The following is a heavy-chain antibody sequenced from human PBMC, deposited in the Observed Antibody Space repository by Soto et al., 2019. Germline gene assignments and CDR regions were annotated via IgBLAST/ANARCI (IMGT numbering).Heavy chain of an antibody. J-gene: IGHJ6*02. D-gene: IGHD1-26*01. CDR1: GFTFSSYG. V-gene: IGHV3-30*18. CDR2: ISYDGSNK. CDR3: AKDVVVGATPGLGDYYYYYGMDV. Sequence: GGSLRLSCAASGFTFSSYGIHWCRHSPCKGLEWVAVISYDGSNKYYADSVKGRFTISRDNSKNTLYLQMNSLRAEDTAVYYCAKDVVVGATPGLGDYYYYYGMDVWGQGTTVTVSS.